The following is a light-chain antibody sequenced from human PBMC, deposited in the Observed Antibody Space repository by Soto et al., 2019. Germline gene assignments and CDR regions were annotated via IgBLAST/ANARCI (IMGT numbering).Light chain of an antibody. CDR3: TAYTSSNTLGV. CDR2: EVS. V-gene: IGLV2-14*01. Sequence: QSALTQPASVSGSPGRSITISCTGTSSDVGGYNFVSWYQQHAGRAPKLMIYEVSDRPSGVSNRFSGSKSGNTASLTISGLQVEDEADYYCTAYTSSNTLGVFGTGTKVTVL. J-gene: IGLJ1*01. CDR1: SSDVGGYNF.